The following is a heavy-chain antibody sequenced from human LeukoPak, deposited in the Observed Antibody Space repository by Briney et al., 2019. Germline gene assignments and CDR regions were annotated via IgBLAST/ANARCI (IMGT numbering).Heavy chain of an antibody. J-gene: IGHJ4*02. V-gene: IGHV4-59*08. CDR1: GGSISSYY. Sequence: PSETLSLTCTVSGGSISSYYWSWIRQPPGKGLEWIGYIYYSGSTNYNPSLKSRVTISVDTSKNQFSLKLSSVTAADTAVYYCAGTYGSGSYYNGVFDYWGQGTLVTVSS. CDR3: AGTYGSGSYYNGVFDY. D-gene: IGHD3-10*01. CDR2: IYYSGST.